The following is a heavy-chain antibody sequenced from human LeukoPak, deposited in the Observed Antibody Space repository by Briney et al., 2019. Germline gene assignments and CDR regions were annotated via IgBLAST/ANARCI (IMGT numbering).Heavy chain of an antibody. Sequence: PGRSLRLSCTASGFTFGDYAMSWVRKAPGKGLEWVGFIRSKAYGGTTEYAASVKGRFTISRDDSKSIAYLQMNSLKTEDTAVYYCTRSVYGMVWGVISSYYFDYWGQGTLVTVSS. V-gene: IGHV3-49*04. J-gene: IGHJ4*02. D-gene: IGHD3-10*01. CDR3: TRSVYGMVWGVISSYYFDY. CDR2: IRSKAYGGTT. CDR1: GFTFGDYA.